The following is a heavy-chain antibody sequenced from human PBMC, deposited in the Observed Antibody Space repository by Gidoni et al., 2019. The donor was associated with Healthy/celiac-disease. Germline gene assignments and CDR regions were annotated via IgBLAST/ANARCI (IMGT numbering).Heavy chain of an antibody. V-gene: IGHV4-34*01. D-gene: IGHD3-3*01. CDR3: ARGREVLYYDFWSGLNWFDP. J-gene: IGHJ5*02. CDR1: GGSFSGYY. CDR2: INHSGST. Sequence: QVQLQQWGAGLLKPSETLSLTCAVYGGSFSGYYWSWIRQPPGKGLEWIGEINHSGSTNYNPSLKSRVTISVDTSKNLFSLKLSSVTAADTAVYYCARGREVLYYDFWSGLNWFDPWGQGTLVTVSS.